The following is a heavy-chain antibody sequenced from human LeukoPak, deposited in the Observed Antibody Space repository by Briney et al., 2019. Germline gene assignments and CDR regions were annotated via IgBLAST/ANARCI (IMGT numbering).Heavy chain of an antibody. CDR1: GFTFSSYA. Sequence: PGGSLRLSCATSGFTFSSYAMSWVRQAPGKGLEWVSGISGSGGITYYADSVKGRFTISRDISKNTLYLQMNSLRAEDTALYYCAKANDYGGNSIDAFDIWGQGTMATVSS. CDR2: ISGSGGIT. V-gene: IGHV3-23*01. D-gene: IGHD4-23*01. CDR3: AKANDYGGNSIDAFDI. J-gene: IGHJ3*02.